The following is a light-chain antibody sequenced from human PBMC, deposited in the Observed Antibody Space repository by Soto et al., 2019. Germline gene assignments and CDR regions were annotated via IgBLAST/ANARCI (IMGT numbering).Light chain of an antibody. Sequence: EIVMTQSPATLSLPPGERATLSCRASQSVSTNLAWYQQKPGQAPRLLIYGASNRATGIPARFSGSGSETDFTLTITSLEPEDFAVYYCQQRNNWPPITFGQGTRLEI. CDR1: QSVSTN. CDR2: GAS. V-gene: IGKV3-11*01. J-gene: IGKJ5*01. CDR3: QQRNNWPPIT.